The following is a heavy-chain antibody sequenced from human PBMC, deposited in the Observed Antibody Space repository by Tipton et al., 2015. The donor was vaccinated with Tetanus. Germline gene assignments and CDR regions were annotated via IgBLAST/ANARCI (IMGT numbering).Heavy chain of an antibody. CDR3: ARDGAFDY. CDR1: GFTFSSYS. Sequence: SLRLSCAASGFTFSSYSMNWVRQAPGKGLEWVSYISSSSTIYYADSVKGRFTISRDNFKNTLYLQMNSLRAEDTAVYYCARDGAFDYWGQGTLVTVSS. V-gene: IGHV3-48*01. CDR2: ISSSSTI. J-gene: IGHJ4*02. D-gene: IGHD3-16*01.